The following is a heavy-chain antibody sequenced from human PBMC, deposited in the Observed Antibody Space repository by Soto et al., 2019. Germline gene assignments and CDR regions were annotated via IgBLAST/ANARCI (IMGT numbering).Heavy chain of an antibody. D-gene: IGHD3-22*01. V-gene: IGHV3-33*01. J-gene: IGHJ3*02. CDR3: ARDSDYYDSSGYMDSAFDI. Sequence: QVQLVESGGGVVQPGRSLRLSCAASGFTFSSYGMHWVRQAPGKGLEWVAVTWYDGSNKYYADSVKGRFTISRDNSKNTLYLQMNSLRAEDTAVYYCARDSDYYDSSGYMDSAFDIWGQGTMVTVSS. CDR1: GFTFSSYG. CDR2: TWYDGSNK.